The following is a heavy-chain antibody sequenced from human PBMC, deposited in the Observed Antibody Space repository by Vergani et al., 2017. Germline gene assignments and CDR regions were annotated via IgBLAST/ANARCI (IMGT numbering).Heavy chain of an antibody. D-gene: IGHD1-26*01. CDR2: ISYDGSNK. Sequence: QVQLVESGGGVVQPGRSLRLSCAASGFTFSSYAMHWVRQAPGKGLEWVAVISYDGSNKYYADSVKGRFTISRDNSKNTLYLQMNSLRAEDTAVYYCATLSGTMGYWGQGTLVTVSS. CDR3: ATLSGTMGY. J-gene: IGHJ4*02. V-gene: IGHV3-30-3*01. CDR1: GFTFSSYA.